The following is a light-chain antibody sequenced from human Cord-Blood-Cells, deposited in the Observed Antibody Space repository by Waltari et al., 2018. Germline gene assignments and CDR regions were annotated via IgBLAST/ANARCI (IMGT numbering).Light chain of an antibody. CDR2: RNN. CDR3: AAWDDSLSGHYV. J-gene: IGLJ1*01. CDR1: SSNLGSNY. Sequence: QSVLTQPPSASGPPGQRVTISCSGSSSNLGSNYVHWYQQLPGTAPKLLIYRNNQRPSGVPDRFSGSKSGTSASLAISGLRSEDEADYYCAAWDDSLSGHYVFGTGTKVTVL. V-gene: IGLV1-47*01.